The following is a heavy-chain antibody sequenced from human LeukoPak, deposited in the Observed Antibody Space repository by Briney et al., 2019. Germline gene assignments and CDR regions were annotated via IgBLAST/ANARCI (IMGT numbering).Heavy chain of an antibody. CDR1: GYTFTGYY. D-gene: IGHD5-18*01. Sequence: GASVKVSCKASGYTFTGYYMHWVRQAPGQGLEWMGWINPNSGGTNYAQKFQGRVTMTRDTSISTAYMELSRLRSDDTAVYYCARGGEKSGYSYVLHYWGQGTLVTVSS. CDR2: INPNSGGT. J-gene: IGHJ4*02. CDR3: ARGGEKSGYSYVLHY. V-gene: IGHV1-2*02.